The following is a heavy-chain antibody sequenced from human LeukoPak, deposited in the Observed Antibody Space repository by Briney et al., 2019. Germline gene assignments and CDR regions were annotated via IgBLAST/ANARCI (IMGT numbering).Heavy chain of an antibody. J-gene: IGHJ6*03. CDR3: ARDQSDFWSIGYYYMDV. CDR2: IYSGGST. V-gene: IGHV3-53*01. CDR1: GFTVSNNY. Sequence: PGGSLRLSCAASGFTVSNNYMSWARQAPGKGLEWVSVIYSGGSTYFADSVKGRFTISRDYSKNTLYLQMNSLRAEDTAVYYCARDQSDFWSIGYYYMDVWGKGTTVTVSS. D-gene: IGHD3-3*01.